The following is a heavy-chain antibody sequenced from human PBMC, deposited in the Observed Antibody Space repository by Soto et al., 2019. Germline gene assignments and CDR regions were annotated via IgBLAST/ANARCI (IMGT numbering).Heavy chain of an antibody. Sequence: VGSLRLSCAASGFIFSDYAMSWVRQAPGKGLEWVSVISESGGSTYYADSVRGRFTVSRDNSKNSLSLRMNSLRDEDTAVYFCAKRSPYSSGWYSPIFDYWGQGALVTVSS. D-gene: IGHD6-19*01. CDR1: GFIFSDYA. CDR3: AKRSPYSSGWYSPIFDY. V-gene: IGHV3-23*01. J-gene: IGHJ4*02. CDR2: ISESGGST.